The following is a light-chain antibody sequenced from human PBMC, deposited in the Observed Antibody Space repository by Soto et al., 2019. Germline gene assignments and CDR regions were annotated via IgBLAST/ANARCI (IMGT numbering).Light chain of an antibody. CDR1: QSVSSN. CDR3: QQYNNWPPYT. J-gene: IGKJ2*01. V-gene: IGKV3-15*01. CDR2: GAS. Sequence: EIVMTQSPATLSVSPGDRATLSCRASQSVSSNLAWYQQKPGQAPRLLIYGASARATGIPARFSGSGSGTEFTLTISSMQSEDVAVYYCQQYNNWPPYTFGQGTQLEIK.